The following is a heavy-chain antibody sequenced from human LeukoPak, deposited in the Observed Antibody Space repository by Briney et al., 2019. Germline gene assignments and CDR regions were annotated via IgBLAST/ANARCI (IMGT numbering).Heavy chain of an antibody. V-gene: IGHV1-8*03. J-gene: IGHJ4*02. CDR2: MNPNSGNT. CDR3: AVSRGYSSSWYGYY. Sequence: ASVKVSCKASGYTFTGYYMHWVRQATGQGLEWMGWMNPNSGNTGYAQKFQGRVTITRNTSISTAYMELSSLRSEDTAVYYCAVSRGYSSSWYGYYWGQGTLVTVSS. D-gene: IGHD6-13*01. CDR1: GYTFTGYY.